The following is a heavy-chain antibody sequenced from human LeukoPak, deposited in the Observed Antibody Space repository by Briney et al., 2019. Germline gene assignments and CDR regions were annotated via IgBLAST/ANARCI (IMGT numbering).Heavy chain of an antibody. J-gene: IGHJ5*02. CDR2: INHSGST. Sequence: SETLSLTCAVYGGSFSGYYWSWIRQPPGKGLEWIGEINHSGSTNYNPSLKSRVTISVDTSENQFSLKLRSVTAADTAVYYCARQQWFGEKNWFDPWGQGTLVTVSS. D-gene: IGHD3-10*01. V-gene: IGHV4-34*01. CDR3: ARQQWFGEKNWFDP. CDR1: GGSFSGYY.